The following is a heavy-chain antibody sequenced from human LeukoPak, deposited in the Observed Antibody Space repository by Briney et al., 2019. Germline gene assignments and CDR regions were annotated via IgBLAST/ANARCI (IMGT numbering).Heavy chain of an antibody. D-gene: IGHD3-10*01. J-gene: IGHJ3*01. CDR3: TRSDGYGLVGI. CDR1: GVSISSGSNY. V-gene: IGHV4-39*07. CDR2: TYSSGST. Sequence: PSETLSLTCSVSGVSISSGSNYWGWIRQPPGKTLEWIGSTYSSGSTYYNSSLKSRVIILIDTSKNHFSLTLSSVTAADTAVYYCTRSDGYGLVGIWGQGTMVTVSS.